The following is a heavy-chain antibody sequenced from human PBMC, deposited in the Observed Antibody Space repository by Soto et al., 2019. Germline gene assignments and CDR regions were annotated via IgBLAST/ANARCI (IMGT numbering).Heavy chain of an antibody. V-gene: IGHV3-23*01. CDR2: VSSSGGTT. CDR1: GFTFSSYG. Sequence: PGGSLRLSCAASGFTFSSYGMSWVRQAPGKGLEWVSAVSSSGGTTNYAGSVKGRFTIPRDNSKNTLYLQMNSLRAEDTAVYYCAKVSRVVVVPAARYWGQGTLVTASS. CDR3: AKVSRVVVVPAARY. J-gene: IGHJ4*01. D-gene: IGHD2-2*01.